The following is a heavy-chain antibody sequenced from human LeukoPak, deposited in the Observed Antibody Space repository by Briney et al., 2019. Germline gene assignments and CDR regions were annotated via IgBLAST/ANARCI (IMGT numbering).Heavy chain of an antibody. J-gene: IGHJ4*02. D-gene: IGHD2-15*01. Sequence: GGSLRLTCAASEFTFSSYTINWVRQAPGKGLEWVSSISSTSTYISYADSVKGRFTISRDNAKNSLYLQMNSLRAEDTAVYYCARGGGNFDYWGKGTLVTVSS. V-gene: IGHV3-21*01. CDR3: ARGGGNFDY. CDR1: EFTFSSYT. CDR2: ISSTSTYI.